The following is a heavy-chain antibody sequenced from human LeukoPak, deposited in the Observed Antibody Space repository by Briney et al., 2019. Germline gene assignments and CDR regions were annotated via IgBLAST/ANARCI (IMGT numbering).Heavy chain of an antibody. CDR2: ISSSSSYT. V-gene: IGHV3-11*06. CDR1: GFTFSDYY. J-gene: IGHJ5*02. CDR3: ARAPYSSSSDWFDP. D-gene: IGHD6-6*01. Sequence: GGSLRLSCAASGFTFSDYYMSWIRQAPGKGLEWVSYISSSSSYTNYADSVKGRFTISRDNAKNSLYLQMNSLRAEDTAVYYCARAPYSSSSDWFDPWGQGTLVTVSS.